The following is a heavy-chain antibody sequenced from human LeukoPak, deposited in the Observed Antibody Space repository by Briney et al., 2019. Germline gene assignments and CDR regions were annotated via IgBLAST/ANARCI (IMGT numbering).Heavy chain of an antibody. J-gene: IGHJ3*02. CDR1: GLSFSSYG. CDR2: IWSDGRNK. CDR3: AREVTNDAFDI. D-gene: IGHD4-17*01. Sequence: TGGPLRLSCAPSGLSFSSYGMQWVRQAPGKGLEWVAVIWSDGRNKFYADSVKGRFTVSRDNSKNTLFLQMSSLRADDTALYYCAREVTNDAFDIWGQGTMVTISS. V-gene: IGHV3-33*01.